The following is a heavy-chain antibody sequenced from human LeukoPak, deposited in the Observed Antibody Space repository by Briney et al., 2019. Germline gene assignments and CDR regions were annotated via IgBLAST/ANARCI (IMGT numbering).Heavy chain of an antibody. CDR1: GYTFTSYG. CDR2: ISAYNGNT. D-gene: IGHD5-24*01. J-gene: IGHJ5*02. CDR3: ARDNSVRDEAWWFTP. V-gene: IGHV1-18*01. Sequence: ASVKVSCKASGYTFTSYGISWVRQAPGQGLEWMGWISAYNGNTNYAQKLHGRVTITTDTSTSTAYMELRSLRSDDTAVYYCARDNSVRDEAWWFTPWGQGTLVTVSS.